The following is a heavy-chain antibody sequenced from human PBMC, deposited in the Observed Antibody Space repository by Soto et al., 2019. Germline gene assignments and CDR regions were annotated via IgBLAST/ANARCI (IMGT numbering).Heavy chain of an antibody. J-gene: IGHJ5*02. V-gene: IGHV4-39*01. CDR1: GGSISSSRYY. CDR3: ARPHYDYVWGSYRQNWFDP. CDR2: IYYSGST. D-gene: IGHD3-16*02. Sequence: SETLSLTCTVSGGSISSSRYYWGWIRQPPGKGLEWIGSIYYSGSTYYNPSLKSRVTISVDTSKNQFSLKLSSVTAADTAVYYCARPHYDYVWGSYRQNWFDPWGQGTLVTVSS.